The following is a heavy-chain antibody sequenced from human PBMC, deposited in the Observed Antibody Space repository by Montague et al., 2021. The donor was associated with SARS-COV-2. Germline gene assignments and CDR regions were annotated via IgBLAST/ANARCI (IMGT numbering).Heavy chain of an antibody. CDR3: DGSSEEEYYFDY. J-gene: IGHJ4*02. V-gene: IGHV4-59*04. CDR1: GGSISSYY. CDR2: IYYSGST. D-gene: IGHD3-22*01. Sequence: SETLSLTRTVSGGSISSYYWSWIRQPPGKGLEWIGYIYYSGSTYYNPSLKSRVTISVDTSKNQFSLKLSSVTAADTAVYYCDGSSEEEYYFDYWGQGTLVTVSS.